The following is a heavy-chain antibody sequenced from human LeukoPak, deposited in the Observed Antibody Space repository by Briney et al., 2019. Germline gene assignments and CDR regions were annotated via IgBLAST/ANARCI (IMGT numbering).Heavy chain of an antibody. V-gene: IGHV1-8*01. Sequence: ASVNVSCKASVYTFTSYDINWVRQATGQGLEWMGWMNPNSGNTGYAQKFQGRVTMTRNTSISTAYMELSSLRSEDTAVYYCARTGGSTTTVTTSDYWGQGTLVTVSS. CDR1: VYTFTSYD. CDR2: MNPNSGNT. D-gene: IGHD4-17*01. J-gene: IGHJ4*02. CDR3: ARTGGSTTTVTTSDY.